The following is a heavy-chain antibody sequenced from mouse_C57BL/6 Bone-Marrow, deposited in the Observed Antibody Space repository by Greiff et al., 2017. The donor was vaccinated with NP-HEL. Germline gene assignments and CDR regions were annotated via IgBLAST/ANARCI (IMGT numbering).Heavy chain of an antibody. V-gene: IGHV1-39*01. D-gene: IGHD1-1*01. CDR2: INPNYGTT. CDR1: GYSFTDYN. CDR3: ARGFITTVVNWYFDV. J-gene: IGHJ1*03. Sequence: EVHLVESGPELVKPGASVKISCKASGYSFTDYNMNWVKQSNGKSLEWIGVINPNYGTTSYNQKFKGKATLTVDQSSSTAYMQLNSLTSEDSAVYYCARGFITTVVNWYFDVWGTGTTVTVSS.